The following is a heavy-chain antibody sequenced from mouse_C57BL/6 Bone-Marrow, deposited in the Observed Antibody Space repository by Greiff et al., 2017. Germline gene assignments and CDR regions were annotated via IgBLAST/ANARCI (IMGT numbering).Heavy chain of an antibody. V-gene: IGHV1-85*01. CDR1: GYTFTSYD. CDR2: IYPRDGST. CDR3: ARSGYYGSSYYFDY. Sequence: VQLQQSGPELVKPGASVKLSCKASGYTFTSYDINWVKQRPGQGLEWIGWIYPRDGSTKYNEKFKGKATLTVDTSSRTAYMELHSLTSEDSAVYFCARSGYYGSSYYFDYWGQGTTLTVSS. D-gene: IGHD1-1*01. J-gene: IGHJ2*01.